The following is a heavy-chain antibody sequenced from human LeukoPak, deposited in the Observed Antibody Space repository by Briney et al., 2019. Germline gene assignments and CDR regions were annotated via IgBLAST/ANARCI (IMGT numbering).Heavy chain of an antibody. CDR3: ARGYVHAFDI. J-gene: IGHJ3*02. V-gene: IGHV3-13*04. Sequence: GGSLRLSCAASGFAFSTYDMHWVRQATGKGLEWVSAIGIAGDTYYPGSVKGRFTISRGNAKNSLFLQMKSLRAGDTAVYYCARGYVHAFDIWGQGTMVTVSS. D-gene: IGHD5-12*01. CDR1: GFAFSTYD. CDR2: IGIAGDT.